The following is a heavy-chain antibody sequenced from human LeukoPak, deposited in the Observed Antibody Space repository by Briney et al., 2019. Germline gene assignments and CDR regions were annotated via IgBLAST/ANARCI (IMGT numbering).Heavy chain of an antibody. CDR1: GFTVSSNY. V-gene: IGHV3-66*01. Sequence: GGSLRLSCAASGFTVSSNYKSWVRQAPGKGLEWVSVIYSGGSTSYADSVKGRFTISRDNSKNTLFLQMNSLRAEDTAVYYCARDHYYSSGSFYTDYWGQGTLVTVSS. J-gene: IGHJ4*02. CDR2: IYSGGST. CDR3: ARDHYYSSGSFYTDY. D-gene: IGHD3-10*01.